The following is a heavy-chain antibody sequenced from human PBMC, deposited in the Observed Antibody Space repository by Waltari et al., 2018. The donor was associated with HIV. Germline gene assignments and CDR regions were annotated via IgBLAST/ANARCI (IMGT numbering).Heavy chain of an antibody. D-gene: IGHD3-16*01. CDR2: MGSREET. J-gene: IGHJ6*02. V-gene: IGHV3-13*01. CDR3: ARDYGGHGLDV. Sequence: EVQVVESGGGLVQPGGSLRLSCVASGFSVNRYDIHWVRQVAGKGLEWVSFMGSREETYYVDSVKGRFTSSRDNARNSLYRQMNSLRVGDTGIYYCARDYGGHGLDVLGQGTTVTISS. CDR1: GFSVNRYD.